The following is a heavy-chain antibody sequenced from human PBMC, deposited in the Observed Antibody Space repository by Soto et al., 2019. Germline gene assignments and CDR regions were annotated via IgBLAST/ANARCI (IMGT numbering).Heavy chain of an antibody. D-gene: IGHD6-13*01. J-gene: IGHJ3*02. CDR2: INAGNGNT. CDR1: GYTFTSYA. V-gene: IGHV1-3*01. Sequence: ASVKVSCKASGYTFTSYAMHWVRQAPGQRLEWMGWINAGNGNTKYSQKFQGRVTITRDTSASTAYMELSSLRSEDTAVYYCAGIIAAAGDHDAFHIWGQGTMVTVSS. CDR3: AGIIAAAGDHDAFHI.